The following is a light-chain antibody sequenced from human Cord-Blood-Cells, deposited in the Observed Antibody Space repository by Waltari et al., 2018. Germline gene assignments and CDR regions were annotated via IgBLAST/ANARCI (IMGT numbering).Light chain of an antibody. J-gene: IGKJ2*01. V-gene: IGKV1-5*03. CDR3: QQYNSYST. Sequence: DLQMPRSTSSLPAPVGYRDTLTCRASQRISSWLAWYRQKPGKAPKLLIYKASSLESGVPSRFSGSGSGTEFTLTISSLQPDDFATYYCQQYNSYSTFGQGTKLEIK. CDR1: QRISSW. CDR2: KAS.